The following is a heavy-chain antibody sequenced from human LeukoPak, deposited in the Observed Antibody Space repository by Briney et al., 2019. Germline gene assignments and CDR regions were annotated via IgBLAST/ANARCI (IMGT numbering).Heavy chain of an antibody. CDR3: ARGRGNYASGSYTDYGLDV. Sequence: GGSLRLSCAASGFTSRTYGMHWVRQAPGKGLEWVAVIWYDGSNRYYADSVQGRFTISRDNSKNTLYLQMNSLRAEDTAVYYCARGRGNYASGSYTDYGLDVWGQGTTVTVSS. V-gene: IGHV3-33*01. CDR1: GFTSRTYG. CDR2: IWYDGSNR. J-gene: IGHJ6*02. D-gene: IGHD3-10*01.